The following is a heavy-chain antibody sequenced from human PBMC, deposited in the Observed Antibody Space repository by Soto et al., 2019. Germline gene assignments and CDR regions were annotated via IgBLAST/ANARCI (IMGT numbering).Heavy chain of an antibody. Sequence: QVQLVESGGGVVQPGRSLRLSCAASGFTFSSYATHWVRQAPGKGLEWVAVISYDGSNKYYADSVKGRFTISRDNSKNTLYLQMNSLRAEDTAVYYCASDYGDLYYFDYWGQGTLVTVSS. J-gene: IGHJ4*02. D-gene: IGHD4-17*01. CDR3: ASDYGDLYYFDY. V-gene: IGHV3-30-3*01. CDR2: ISYDGSNK. CDR1: GFTFSSYA.